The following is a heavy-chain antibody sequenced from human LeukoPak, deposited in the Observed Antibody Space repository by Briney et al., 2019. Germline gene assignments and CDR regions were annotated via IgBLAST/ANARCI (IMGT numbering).Heavy chain of an antibody. CDR2: ISVYNGHT. D-gene: IGHD1-26*01. J-gene: IGHJ1*01. V-gene: IGHV1-18*01. CDR1: GYTFTSYA. CDR3: ARVGQYSGSYYANFQH. Sequence: GASVKVSCKASGYTFTSYAITWVRQAPGQGLEWMGWISVYNGHTNYAQKLQARVTMTTDTSTSTAYMELRSLRSDDTAVYYCARVGQYSGSYYANFQHWGQGTLVTASS.